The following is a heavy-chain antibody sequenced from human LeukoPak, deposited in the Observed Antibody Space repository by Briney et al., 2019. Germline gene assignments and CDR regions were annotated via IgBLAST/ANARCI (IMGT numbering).Heavy chain of an antibody. CDR2: ISAQHGQT. CDR1: GYSENFYG. J-gene: IGHJ4*02. D-gene: IGHD3-3*01. V-gene: IGHV1-18*01. Sequence: ASVKVSCKTSGYSENFYGITWVRQVAGQGLEWMGWISAQHGQTEYAPNSQDRVTMTTDTYTSTAYMELRSLRSDDTAVYYCARAFGGEAGVVISALSFDYWGQGTLVTVSS. CDR3: ARAFGGEAGVVISALSFDY.